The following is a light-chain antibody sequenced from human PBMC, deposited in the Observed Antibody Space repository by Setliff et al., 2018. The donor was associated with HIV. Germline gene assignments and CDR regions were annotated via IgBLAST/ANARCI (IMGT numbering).Light chain of an antibody. V-gene: IGKV1-5*03. J-gene: IGKJ4*01. Sequence: DIQMTQSPSTLSASVGDRVTITCRASQSISSWLAWYQQKPGKAPKLLMYKASSLESGVPSRFSGSGSGTEFTLTISSLQPDDFATYYCQQYISYSPLTFGGGTKVDIK. CDR3: QQYISYSPLT. CDR2: KAS. CDR1: QSISSW.